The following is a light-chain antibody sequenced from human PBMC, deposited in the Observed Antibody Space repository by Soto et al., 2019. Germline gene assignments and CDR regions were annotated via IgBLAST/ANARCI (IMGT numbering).Light chain of an antibody. Sequence: QSVLTQPASVSGSPGQSITLSCTGTNSDVGGYHFVSWYQQHPGKAPKLMIYEVTNRPSGVSDRFSGSKSGNTASLTISGLQAEDEADYYCYSYTTTSTNVFGSGTKLTVL. J-gene: IGLJ1*01. V-gene: IGLV2-14*01. CDR3: YSYTTTSTNV. CDR1: NSDVGGYHF. CDR2: EVT.